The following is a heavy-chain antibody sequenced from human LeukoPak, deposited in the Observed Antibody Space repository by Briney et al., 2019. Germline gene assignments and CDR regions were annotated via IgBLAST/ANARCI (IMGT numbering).Heavy chain of an antibody. CDR1: GGSISSGGYY. D-gene: IGHD5-24*01. V-gene: IGHV4-30-2*01. CDR2: IYHSGST. CDR3: ARGGPERWPRYAFDI. J-gene: IGHJ3*02. Sequence: PSETLSLTCTVSGGSISSGGYYWSWIRQPPGKGLEWIGYIYHSGSTYYNPSLKSRVTISVDRSKNQFSLKLSSVTAADTAVYYCARGGPERWPRYAFDIWGQGTMVTVSS.